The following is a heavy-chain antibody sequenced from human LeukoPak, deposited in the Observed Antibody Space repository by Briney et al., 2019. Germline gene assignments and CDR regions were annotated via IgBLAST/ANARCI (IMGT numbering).Heavy chain of an antibody. CDR2: INTDGSIT. D-gene: IGHD2-15*01. CDR1: GFTFSDYW. V-gene: IGHV3-74*01. Sequence: PGGSLRLSCAASGFTFSDYWIHWVRQAPGKGLVWVSRINTDGSITNYADSVKGRFSISRDNAKNTLYLQMSSLRAEDTAVYYCARDLRVAAYWGQGTLVTVSS. CDR3: ARDLRVAAY. J-gene: IGHJ4*02.